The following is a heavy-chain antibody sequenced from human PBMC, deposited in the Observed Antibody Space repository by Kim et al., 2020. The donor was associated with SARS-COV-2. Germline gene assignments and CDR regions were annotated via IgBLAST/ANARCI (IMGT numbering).Heavy chain of an antibody. CDR3: AREAVVMSWTAEASDY. CDR2: IYYSGST. Sequence: SETLSLTCTVSGGSISSSSYYWGWIRQPPGKGLEWIGSIYYSGSTYYNPSLKSRVTISVDTSKNQFSLKLSSVTAADTVVYYCAREAVVMSWTAEASDYWGQGTLVTVSS. CDR1: GGSISSSSYY. V-gene: IGHV4-39*07. D-gene: IGHD3-22*01. J-gene: IGHJ4*02.